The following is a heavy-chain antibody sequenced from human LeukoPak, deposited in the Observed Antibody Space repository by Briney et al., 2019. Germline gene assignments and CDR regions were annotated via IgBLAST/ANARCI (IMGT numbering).Heavy chain of an antibody. J-gene: IGHJ4*02. CDR2: ICDSGRTV. CDR3: ARDRLGDYDHSGYYDK. Sequence: GGSLRLSRAASGFTYSDYYMSWLRQAPGKGLEWVAYICDSGRTVYYADSVKGRFTISRDNAKNSAYLQMNNLRAEDTAVYYCARDRLGDYDHSGYYDKWGQGTLVTVSS. V-gene: IGHV3-11*01. D-gene: IGHD3-22*01. CDR1: GFTYSDYY.